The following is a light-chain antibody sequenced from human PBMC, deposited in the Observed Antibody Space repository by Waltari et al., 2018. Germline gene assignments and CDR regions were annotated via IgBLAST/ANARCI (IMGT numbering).Light chain of an antibody. CDR2: WAS. V-gene: IGKV4-1*01. CDR3: QQYYTTPRT. CDR1: QSVLHSSNNKNY. Sequence: DIVMTQSPDSLAVSLGERATINCKSSQSVLHSSNNKNYLAWYQQKPGQPPKLLIYWASTRESGVPDRFSGSGSGTDFTLTISSLQAEDVAVYYCQQYYTTPRTFGQGTTVEIK. J-gene: IGKJ1*01.